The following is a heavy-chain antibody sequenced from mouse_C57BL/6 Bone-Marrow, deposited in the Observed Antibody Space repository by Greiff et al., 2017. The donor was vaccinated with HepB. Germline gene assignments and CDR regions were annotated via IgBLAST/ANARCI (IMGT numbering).Heavy chain of an antibody. V-gene: IGHV5-9-1*02. CDR2: ISSGGDYI. CDR3: TNYGSRSFAD. CDR1: GFTFSSYA. Sequence: DVMLVESGEGLVKPGGSLKLSCAASGFTFSSYAMSWVRQTPEKRLEWVAYISSGGDYIYYADTVKGRFTISRDNARNTLYLQMSSLKSEDTAMYYCTNYGSRSFADWGQGTLVTVSA. J-gene: IGHJ3*01. D-gene: IGHD1-1*01.